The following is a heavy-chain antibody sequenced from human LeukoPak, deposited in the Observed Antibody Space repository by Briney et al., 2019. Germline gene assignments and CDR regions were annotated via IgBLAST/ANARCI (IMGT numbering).Heavy chain of an antibody. J-gene: IGHJ6*03. Sequence: PGGSLRLSCAASGFTFSSYEMNWVRQAPGKGLEWVSYISSSSSTIYYADSVKGRFTISRDNAKNSLYLQMNSLRAEDTAVYYCARVGRGYYYYMDVWGKGTTVTVSS. D-gene: IGHD1-26*01. CDR3: ARVGRGYYYYMDV. CDR1: GFTFSSYE. CDR2: ISSSSSTI. V-gene: IGHV3-48*01.